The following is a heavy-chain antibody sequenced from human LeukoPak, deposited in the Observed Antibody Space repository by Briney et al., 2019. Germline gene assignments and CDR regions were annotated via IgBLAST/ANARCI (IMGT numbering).Heavy chain of an antibody. CDR1: GGSISSYY. J-gene: IGHJ4*02. Sequence: PSETLSLTCTVSGGSISSYYWSWLRKTPGKGLEYIGYIYDSGSTNYNPSLKSRVTISVDTSKNQFSLQLSSVTAADTAVYYCARYDSRGDYYFDYWGQGTLVTVSS. D-gene: IGHD3-22*01. V-gene: IGHV4-59*01. CDR3: ARYDSRGDYYFDY. CDR2: IYDSGST.